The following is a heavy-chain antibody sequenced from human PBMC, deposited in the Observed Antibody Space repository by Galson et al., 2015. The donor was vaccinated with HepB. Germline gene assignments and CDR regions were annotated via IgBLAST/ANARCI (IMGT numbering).Heavy chain of an antibody. Sequence: SETLSLTCAVYGGSFSGYYWSWIRQPPGKGLVWIGEINYRGSTRYNPSLKSRVTISIDTSKNHLTLKLTSVTAADTAVYYCARAGVLWFGEIGVGESFDHWGQGSLVTVSS. J-gene: IGHJ4*02. V-gene: IGHV4-34*01. CDR2: INYRGST. CDR1: GGSFSGYY. D-gene: IGHD3-10*01. CDR3: ARAGVLWFGEIGVGESFDH.